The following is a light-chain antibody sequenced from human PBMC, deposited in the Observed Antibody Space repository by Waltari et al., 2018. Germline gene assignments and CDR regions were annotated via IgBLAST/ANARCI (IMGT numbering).Light chain of an antibody. CDR1: NSDVGSYNY. V-gene: IGLV2-14*01. J-gene: IGLJ2*01. CDR3: SSYAGNDLVI. CDR2: EVT. Sequence: QSALTQPASVSGSPGQSITISCTGPNSDVGSYNYVSCYQQPPGKTPKIMIYEVTNRPSGLSNRFSGSKSGNTASLTITELQAEDEADYYCSSYAGNDLVIFGGGTKLTVL.